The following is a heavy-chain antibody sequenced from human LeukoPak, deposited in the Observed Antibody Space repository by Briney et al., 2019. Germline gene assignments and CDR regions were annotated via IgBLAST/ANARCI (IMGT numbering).Heavy chain of an antibody. J-gene: IGHJ1*01. Sequence: PSETLSLNCSVSGGSISGNYWSWIRQPAGKGLEWIGRIYSTGITNYNPSLERRVPISVDMSRNQFSLNLSSVTAADTAVYYCARGRGSLTYWGQGTLATVSS. CDR1: GGSISGNY. CDR2: IYSTGIT. V-gene: IGHV4-4*07. D-gene: IGHD3-10*01. CDR3: ARGRGSLTY.